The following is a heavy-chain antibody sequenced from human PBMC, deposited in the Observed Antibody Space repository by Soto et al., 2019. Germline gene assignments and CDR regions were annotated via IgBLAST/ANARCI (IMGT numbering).Heavy chain of an antibody. D-gene: IGHD2-2*01. CDR3: AKDVGYCSSTSCPAAY. Sequence: GGSLRLSCSAAGFTFGDYYMDWVRQAPGKGLEWVSAISGSGGSTYYADSVKGRFTISRDNSKSTLYLQMNSLRAEDTAVYSCAKDVGYCSSTSCPAAYWGTGTLVTVSP. V-gene: IGHV3-23*01. CDR2: ISGSGGST. J-gene: IGHJ4*01. CDR1: GFTFGDYY.